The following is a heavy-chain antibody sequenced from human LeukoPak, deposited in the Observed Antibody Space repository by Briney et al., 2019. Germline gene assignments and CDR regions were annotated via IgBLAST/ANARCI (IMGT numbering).Heavy chain of an antibody. J-gene: IGHJ6*02. D-gene: IGHD3-3*01. CDR3: ARNVDNDFWGGSPNYNGMDV. CDR2: MNPNSGNT. Sequence: GASVKVSCKASGYTFTSYDINWVRQATGQGLEWMGWMNPNSGNTGYAQKFQGRVTMTRNTSISTAYMELSSLRSEDTAVYYCARNVDNDFWGGSPNYNGMDVGGQGTTATAS. V-gene: IGHV1-8*01. CDR1: GYTFTSYD.